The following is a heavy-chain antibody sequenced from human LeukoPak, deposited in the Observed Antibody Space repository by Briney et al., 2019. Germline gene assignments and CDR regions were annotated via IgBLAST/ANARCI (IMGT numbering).Heavy chain of an antibody. CDR2: ISSSSSTI. D-gene: IGHD2-2*01. CDR3: ARGDCSSTSCQSTDDAFDI. Sequence: GESLTLSCAASGFTFTSYAMNWVRQAPGKGLEWVSYISSSSSTIYYADSVKGRFTISRDNAKNSLYLQMNSLRAEDTAVYYCARGDCSSTSCQSTDDAFDIWGQGTMVTVSS. J-gene: IGHJ3*02. V-gene: IGHV3-48*01. CDR1: GFTFTSYA.